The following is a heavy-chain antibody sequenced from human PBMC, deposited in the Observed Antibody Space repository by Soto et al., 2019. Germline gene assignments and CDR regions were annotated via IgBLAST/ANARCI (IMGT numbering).Heavy chain of an antibody. CDR1: GFTVSNNY. Sequence: EVQLVESGGGLVQPGGSLRLSCAASGFTVSNNYMNWVRQAPGKGLEWVSVIYSGGDTYYAASLKGRFTISRYNSKNTLSLQMNSLRAEDTAIYYCATHPASGYWGQGTLVTVSS. CDR2: IYSGGDT. CDR3: ATHPASGY. D-gene: IGHD6-25*01. V-gene: IGHV3-66*01. J-gene: IGHJ4*02.